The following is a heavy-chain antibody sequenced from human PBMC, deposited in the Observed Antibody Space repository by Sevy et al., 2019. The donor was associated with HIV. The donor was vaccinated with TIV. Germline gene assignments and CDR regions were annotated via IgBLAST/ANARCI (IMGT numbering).Heavy chain of an antibody. V-gene: IGHV1-24*01. Sequence: ASVKVSCKVSGYTLTELSMHWVRQAPGKGLEWMGGFDPEDGETIYAQKFQGRVTMTEEKSTVTAYMELSSLRSEDTAVYYCATLPLLNIALAGTGYWGQGTLVTVSS. D-gene: IGHD6-19*01. J-gene: IGHJ4*02. CDR1: GYTLTELS. CDR2: FDPEDGET. CDR3: ATLPLLNIALAGTGY.